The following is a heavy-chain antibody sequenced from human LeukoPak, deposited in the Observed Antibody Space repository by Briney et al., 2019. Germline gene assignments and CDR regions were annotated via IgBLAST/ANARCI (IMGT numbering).Heavy chain of an antibody. J-gene: IGHJ4*02. V-gene: IGHV3-30*03. D-gene: IGHD2-2*02. CDR1: GFTFSSYG. Sequence: PGGSLRLSCAASGFTFSSYGMHWVRQAPGKGLEWVAVISYDGSNKYYADSVKGRFTISRDNSKNTLYLQMNSLRAEDTAVYYCVVRCSSTSCYTSVLDYWGQGTLVTVSS. CDR3: VVRCSSTSCYTSVLDY. CDR2: ISYDGSNK.